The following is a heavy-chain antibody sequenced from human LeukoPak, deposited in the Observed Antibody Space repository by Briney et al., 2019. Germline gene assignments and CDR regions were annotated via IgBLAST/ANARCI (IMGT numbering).Heavy chain of an antibody. CDR2: IYYSGST. V-gene: IGHV4-31*03. J-gene: IGHJ2*01. D-gene: IGHD4-23*01. Sequence: SETLSLTCTVSGGSISSGGYYWSWIRQHPGKGLEGIGYIYYSGSTYYNPSLKSRVTISVDTSKNQFSLKLCSVTAADTAVYYCARDKTTVVTQVGNWYFDLWGRGTLVTVSS. CDR1: GGSISSGGYY. CDR3: ARDKTTVVTQVGNWYFDL.